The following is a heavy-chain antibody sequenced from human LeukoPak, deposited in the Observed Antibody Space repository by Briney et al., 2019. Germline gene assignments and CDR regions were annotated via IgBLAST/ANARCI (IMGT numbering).Heavy chain of an antibody. CDR1: GYTFTGYY. D-gene: IGHD2-2*01. V-gene: IGHV1-2*02. CDR2: INPNSGGT. Sequence: ASVKVSCKASGYTFTGYYMHWVRQAPGQGLEWMGWINPNSGGTNYAQKFQGRVTMTRDTSISTAYMELSRLRSDDTAVYYCARDRCSSTSCYLFDCWGQGTLVTVSS. CDR3: ARDRCSSTSCYLFDC. J-gene: IGHJ4*02.